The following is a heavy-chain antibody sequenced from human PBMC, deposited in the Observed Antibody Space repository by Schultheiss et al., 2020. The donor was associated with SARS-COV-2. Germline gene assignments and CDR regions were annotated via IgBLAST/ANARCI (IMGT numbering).Heavy chain of an antibody. CDR2: IYTSGNT. CDR3: ARGAGFSYGQSWFDP. J-gene: IGHJ5*02. Sequence: SETLSLTCTVSGGSISSGGYYWSWIRQPPGKGLEWIGRIYTSGNTNYNPSLKSRITISVDMSKKQFSLKLSSVTAADTAVYYCARGAGFSYGQSWFDPWGQGILVTVSS. D-gene: IGHD5-18*01. CDR1: GGSISSGGYY. V-gene: IGHV4-61*02.